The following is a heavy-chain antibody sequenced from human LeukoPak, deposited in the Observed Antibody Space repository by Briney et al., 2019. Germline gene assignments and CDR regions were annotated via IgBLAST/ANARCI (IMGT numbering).Heavy chain of an antibody. V-gene: IGHV3-7*03. CDR1: GFTFNNYW. CDR2: IKGDGSEK. J-gene: IGHJ4*02. Sequence: GGSLRLSCAASGFTFNNYWMSWVRQAPGKGLEWVTNIKGDGSEKYYVESVKDRFTISRGNAKKSLYLQMNSLRVEDTAFYYCAKDNRRHYTSGPNPDSLHWGQGALVTVSS. CDR3: AKDNRRHYTSGPNPDSLH. D-gene: IGHD6-19*01.